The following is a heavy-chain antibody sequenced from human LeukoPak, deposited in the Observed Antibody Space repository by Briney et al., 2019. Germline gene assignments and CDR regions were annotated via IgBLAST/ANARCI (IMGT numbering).Heavy chain of an antibody. D-gene: IGHD6-19*01. V-gene: IGHV4-34*01. J-gene: IGHJ4*02. CDR2: INHSGST. Sequence: SETLSLTCAVYGGSFSGYYWSWIRQPPGKGLEWIGEINHSGSTNYNPSLKSRVTISVDTSKNQFSLKVYSVTAADTAVYYCARGAGWYYYWGQGTLVTVSS. CDR1: GGSFSGYY. CDR3: ARGAGWYYY.